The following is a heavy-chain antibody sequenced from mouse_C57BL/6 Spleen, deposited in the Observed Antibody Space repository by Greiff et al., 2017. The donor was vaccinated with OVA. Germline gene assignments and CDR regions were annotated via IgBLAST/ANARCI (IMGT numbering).Heavy chain of an antibody. Sequence: VQLQQSGPELVKPGASVKISCKASGYSFTGYYMNWVKQSPEKSLEWIGEINPSTGGTTYNQKFKAKATLTVDKSSSTAYMQLKSLTSEDSAVYYCARGPTGSYAKDYWGQGTSVTVSS. CDR2: INPSTGGT. V-gene: IGHV1-42*01. D-gene: IGHD4-1*02. CDR1: GYSFTGYY. CDR3: ARGPTGSYAKDY. J-gene: IGHJ4*01.